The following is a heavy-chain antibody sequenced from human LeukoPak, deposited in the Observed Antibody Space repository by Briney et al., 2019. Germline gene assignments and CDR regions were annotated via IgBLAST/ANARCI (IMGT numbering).Heavy chain of an antibody. D-gene: IGHD3-3*01. CDR3: ARDPITIFGVVTPSDYMDV. J-gene: IGHJ6*03. V-gene: IGHV4-4*07. Sequence: SETLSLTCTVSGGSISSYYWSWIRQPAGKGLEWIGRIYTSGSTNYNPSLKSRVTMSVDTSKNQFSLKLSSVTAADTAVYYCARDPITIFGVVTPSDYMDVWGKGTTVTVSS. CDR1: GGSISSYY. CDR2: IYTSGST.